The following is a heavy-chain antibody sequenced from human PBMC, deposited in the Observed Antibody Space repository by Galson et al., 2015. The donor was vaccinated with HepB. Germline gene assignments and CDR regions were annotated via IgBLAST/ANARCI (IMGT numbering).Heavy chain of an antibody. V-gene: IGHV3-33*01. D-gene: IGHD5-24*01. Sequence: SLRLSCAVSGFTFNRYGMHWVRQAPGKGLEWVALIWSNGSNRYYSNSVMGRFTISRDNSKNTLYLEMNSLRAEDTAVYYCAREMAMAAPDSFDLWGHGTLVTVSA. CDR1: GFTFNRYG. J-gene: IGHJ4*01. CDR3: AREMAMAAPDSFDL. CDR2: IWSNGSNR.